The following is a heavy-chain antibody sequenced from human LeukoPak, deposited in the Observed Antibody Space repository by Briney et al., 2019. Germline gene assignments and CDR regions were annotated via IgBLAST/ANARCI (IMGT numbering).Heavy chain of an antibody. CDR3: ARGPPRDFGTSGFYYNY. Sequence: SETLSLTCAVYGGSFSDYYWSWIRQPAGKGLEGIGEINDSGSTNYNPSLTSRVTMSADTSKNQFSLKLSSVTAADTAVYYCARGPPRDFGTSGFYYNYWGQGTRVTVSS. D-gene: IGHD3-22*01. J-gene: IGHJ4*02. CDR1: GGSFSDYY. CDR2: INDSGST. V-gene: IGHV4-34*01.